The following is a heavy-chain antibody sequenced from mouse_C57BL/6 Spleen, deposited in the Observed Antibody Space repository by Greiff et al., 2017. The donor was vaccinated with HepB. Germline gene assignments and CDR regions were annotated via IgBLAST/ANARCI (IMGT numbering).Heavy chain of an antibody. CDR1: GFNIKDYY. D-gene: IGHD2-5*01. V-gene: IGHV1-19*01. J-gene: IGHJ2*01. CDR3: ARGGVYYSNYGDFDY. CDR2: INPYNGGT. Sequence: EVQLQQSGAELVKPGASVKLSCTASGFNIKDYYMNWVKQSHGKSLEWIGVINPYNGGTSYNQKFKGKATLTVDKSSSTAYMELNSLTSEDSAVYYCARGGVYYSNYGDFDYWGQGTTLTVSS.